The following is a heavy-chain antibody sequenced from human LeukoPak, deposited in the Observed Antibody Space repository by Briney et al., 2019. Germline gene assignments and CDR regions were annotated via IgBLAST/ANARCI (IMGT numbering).Heavy chain of an antibody. CDR3: ARGPQWEPFDY. CDR1: GFTFSSYW. D-gene: IGHD1-26*01. CDR2: INSDGSST. J-gene: IGHJ4*02. V-gene: IGHV3-74*01. Sequence: GGSLRLSCAASGFTFSSYWMHWVPQAPGKGLVWVSRINSDGSSTSYADSVKGRFTISRDNAKNTLYLQMNSLRAEDTAVYYCARGPQWEPFDYWGQGTLVTVSS.